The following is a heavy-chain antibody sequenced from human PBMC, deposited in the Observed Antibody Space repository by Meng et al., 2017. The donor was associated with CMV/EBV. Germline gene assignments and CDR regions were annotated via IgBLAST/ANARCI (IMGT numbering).Heavy chain of an antibody. J-gene: IGHJ4*02. CDR3: ARGSGGIYTFGRTIDF. V-gene: IGHV4-39*01. CDR2: SYSGGSS. CDR1: GASVSNGSSY. D-gene: IGHD2-8*02. Sequence: SETLSLTCTVSGASVSNGSSYWGWARQSPGNGLEWIGTSYSGGSSYYNPSLRSRVSISLDMSKNKFSLKINSTTAADTAVYYCARGSGGIYTFGRTIDFWGQGTLVTVSS.